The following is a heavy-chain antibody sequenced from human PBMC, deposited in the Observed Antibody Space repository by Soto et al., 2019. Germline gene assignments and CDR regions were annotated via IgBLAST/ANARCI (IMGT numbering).Heavy chain of an antibody. J-gene: IGHJ4*02. Sequence: VQRVASGGGLVQPGRSRRLSCAASGFTVDDYAMHWVRQAPGKGLEWVSGISWNSFSIGYAASVKGRFTLSRDNAKNSMALEMNSLRPEDTALYYCAKVSEIGAAAGYFDYWGQGPLVTVSS. CDR3: AKVSEIGAAAGYFDY. CDR1: GFTVDDYA. D-gene: IGHD6-13*01. CDR2: ISWNSFSI. V-gene: IGHV3-9*01.